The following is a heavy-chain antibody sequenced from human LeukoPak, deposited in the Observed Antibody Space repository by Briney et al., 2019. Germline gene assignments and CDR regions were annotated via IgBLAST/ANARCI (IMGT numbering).Heavy chain of an antibody. D-gene: IGHD2-21*02. CDR2: IKQDGSEK. Sequence: GGSLRLSCAASGFTFSNYWMMWVRQAPGKGLEWVANIKQDGSEKNYVDSVKGRSTISRDNAKKSLYLQMNSLRAEDTAVYYCAREVTDNYYYYMDVWGKGTTVTVSS. V-gene: IGHV3-7*01. CDR3: AREVTDNYYYYMDV. CDR1: GFTFSNYW. J-gene: IGHJ6*03.